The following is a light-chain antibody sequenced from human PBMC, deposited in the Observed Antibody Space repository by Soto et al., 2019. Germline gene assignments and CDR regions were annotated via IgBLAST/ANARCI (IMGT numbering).Light chain of an antibody. CDR1: QAISRA. J-gene: IGKJ5*01. Sequence: AIQLTQSPSSLSASVGDRVTITCRASQAISRALAWYQQKPGKPPQLLIHDASTLESGVPSRFSGSGSGTDLTLTISSLQPEDFATYYCLQFTDYPITFGQGTRLEIK. CDR2: DAS. CDR3: LQFTDYPIT. V-gene: IGKV1D-13*01.